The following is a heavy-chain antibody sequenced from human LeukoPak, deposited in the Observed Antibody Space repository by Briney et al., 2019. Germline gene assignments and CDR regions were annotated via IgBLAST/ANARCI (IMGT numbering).Heavy chain of an antibody. D-gene: IGHD3-22*01. V-gene: IGHV4-59*01. CDR2: IYYSGGT. CDR1: GGSISSYY. CDR3: ARVRRITMIVVSGAFDI. J-gene: IGHJ3*02. Sequence: SETLSLTCTVSGGSISSYYWSWIRQPPGKGLEWIGYIYYSGGTNYNPSLKSRVTISVDTSKNQFSLKLSSVTAADTAVYYCARVRRITMIVVSGAFDIWGQGTMVTVSS.